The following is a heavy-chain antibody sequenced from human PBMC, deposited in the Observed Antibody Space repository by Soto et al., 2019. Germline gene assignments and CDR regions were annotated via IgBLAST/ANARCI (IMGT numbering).Heavy chain of an antibody. CDR1: GFTFSSYG. J-gene: IGHJ6*02. V-gene: IGHV3-30*18. CDR2: ISYDGSNK. CDR3: AKEGCISTSCSYYYYYGMDV. Sequence: GGSLRLSCAASGFTFSSYGMHWVRQAPGKGLEWVAVISYDGSNKYYADSVKGRFTISRDNSKNTLYLQMNSLRAEDTAVYYCAKEGCISTSCSYYYYYGMDVWGQGTTVTVS. D-gene: IGHD2-2*01.